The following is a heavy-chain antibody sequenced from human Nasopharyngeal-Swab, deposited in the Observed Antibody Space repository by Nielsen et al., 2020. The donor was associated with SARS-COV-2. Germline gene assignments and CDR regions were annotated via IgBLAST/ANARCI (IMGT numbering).Heavy chain of an antibody. V-gene: IGHV3-9*01. Sequence: SLKISCAASGFTFDDYAMHWVRQAPGKGLEWVSGISWNSGSTGYADSVKGRFTISRDNAKNSLYLQMNSLRAEDTAVYYCARGMEDITMIVVVNFNHWGQGTLVTVSS. CDR3: ARGMEDITMIVVVNFNH. J-gene: IGHJ4*02. CDR1: GFTFDDYA. CDR2: ISWNSGST. D-gene: IGHD3-22*01.